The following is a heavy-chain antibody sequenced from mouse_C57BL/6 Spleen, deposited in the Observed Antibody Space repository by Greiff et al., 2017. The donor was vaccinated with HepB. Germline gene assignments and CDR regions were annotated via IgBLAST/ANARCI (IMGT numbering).Heavy chain of an antibody. V-gene: IGHV1-61*01. Sequence: VLLQQPGAELVRPGSSVKLSCKASGYTFTSYWMDWVKQRPGQGLEWIGNIYPADSETHYNQKFKDKATLTVDKHSSTAYMQLSSLTSEDSAVYYCSGGGPGYAMDYWGQGTSVTVSS. CDR3: SGGGPGYAMDY. CDR2: IYPADSET. D-gene: IGHD3-3*01. J-gene: IGHJ4*01. CDR1: GYTFTSYW.